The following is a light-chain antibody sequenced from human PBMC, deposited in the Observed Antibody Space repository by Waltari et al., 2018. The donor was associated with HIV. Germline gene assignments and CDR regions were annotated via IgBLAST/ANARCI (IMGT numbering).Light chain of an antibody. CDR2: GNN. CDR1: SSNLGAGYD. Sequence: QSVLTQPPPVSGAPGQRVAISCTGSSSNLGAGYDVHWYQHISGTAPKLLMYGNNNRPSGVPDRFSGSKSGTSASLAITGLQTEDEADYYCQSYDTSLSIWVFGGGTKVTVL. J-gene: IGLJ3*02. V-gene: IGLV1-40*01. CDR3: QSYDTSLSIWV.